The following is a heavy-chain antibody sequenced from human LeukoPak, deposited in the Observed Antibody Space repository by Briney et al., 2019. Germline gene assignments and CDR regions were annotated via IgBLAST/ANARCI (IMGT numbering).Heavy chain of an antibody. V-gene: IGHV1-18*01. CDR3: ARDGGYYDSSGYPHFDY. D-gene: IGHD3-22*01. Sequence: ASVKVSCKASGYTFTSYGISWVRQAPGQGLEWMGWISAYNGNTNYAQKLQGRVTMITDTSTSTAYMELRSLRSDDTAVYYCARDGGYYDSSGYPHFDYWGQGTLVTVSS. J-gene: IGHJ4*02. CDR1: GYTFTSYG. CDR2: ISAYNGNT.